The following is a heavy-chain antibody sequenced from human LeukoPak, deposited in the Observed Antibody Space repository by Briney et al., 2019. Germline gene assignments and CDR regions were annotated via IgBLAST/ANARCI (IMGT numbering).Heavy chain of an antibody. Sequence: GGSLRLSCAASGFTFDDYAMHWVRQAPGKGLEWVSLISWDGGSTYYADSVKGRFTISRDNSKDSLYLQMNSLRAEDTALYYCAKDSGLANWYFDLWGRGTLVTVSS. D-gene: IGHD3-10*01. CDR3: AKDSGLANWYFDL. CDR2: ISWDGGST. V-gene: IGHV3-43D*03. CDR1: GFTFDDYA. J-gene: IGHJ2*01.